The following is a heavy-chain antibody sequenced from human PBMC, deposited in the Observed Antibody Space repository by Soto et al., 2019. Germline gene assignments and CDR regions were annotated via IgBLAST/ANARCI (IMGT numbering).Heavy chain of an antibody. V-gene: IGHV1-8*01. D-gene: IGHD6-19*01. CDR2: MNPNSGNT. J-gene: IGHJ5*02. Sequence: ASVKVSCKASGYTFTSYDINWVRQATGQGLEWMGWMNPNSGNTGYAQKFQGRVTMTRNTSISTAYMELSSLRSEDTAVYYCARHQDGMAVAGGDPWGQGTLVTVSS. CDR1: GYTFTSYD. CDR3: ARHQDGMAVAGGDP.